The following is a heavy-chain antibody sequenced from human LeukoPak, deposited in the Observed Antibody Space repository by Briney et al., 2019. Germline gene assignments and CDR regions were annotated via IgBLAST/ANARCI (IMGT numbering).Heavy chain of an antibody. Sequence: GGSLRLSCTTSGFTFSSYAMSWVRQAPGKGLEWVSSISSSSSYIYYADSVKGRFTISRDNAKNSLYLQMNSLRAEDTAVYYCARDLPTYYYDSGSGNGMDVWGQRTTVTVSS. CDR2: ISSSSSYI. V-gene: IGHV3-21*01. D-gene: IGHD3-10*01. J-gene: IGHJ6*02. CDR3: ARDLPTYYYDSGSGNGMDV. CDR1: GFTFSSYA.